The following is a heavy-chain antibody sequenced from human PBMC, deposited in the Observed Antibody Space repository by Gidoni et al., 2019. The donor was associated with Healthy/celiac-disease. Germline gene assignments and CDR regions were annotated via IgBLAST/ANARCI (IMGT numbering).Heavy chain of an antibody. CDR2: IYSGGSP. D-gene: IGHD6-13*01. CDR1: VFTVRSNY. CDR3: ARDIGSWSNGRNFDY. V-gene: IGHV3-66*02. J-gene: IGHJ4*02. Sequence: EVQLVESGGGLVQPGGSLRLSCAASVFTVRSNYMSWVRQAPGKVLEWVYVIYSGGSPYYAGSVKSRFNISKDNSKHTLYLQMNSQRAEDKAVYYCARDIGSWSNGRNFDYWGQGTLVTVSS.